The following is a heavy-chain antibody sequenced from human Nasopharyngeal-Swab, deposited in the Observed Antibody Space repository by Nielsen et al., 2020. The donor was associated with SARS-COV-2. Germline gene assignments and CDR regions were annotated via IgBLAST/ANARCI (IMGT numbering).Heavy chain of an antibody. J-gene: IGHJ4*02. D-gene: IGHD6-19*01. V-gene: IGHV3-74*01. CDR2: IGPDGRKT. CDR3: ARGSSDWRGIDY. Sequence: VRQMPGKGLVGVSRIGPDGRKTSFADSVKGRFTISRDNAKNTLYLQMNSLRAEDTAVYFCARGSSDWRGIDYWGQGTLVTVSS.